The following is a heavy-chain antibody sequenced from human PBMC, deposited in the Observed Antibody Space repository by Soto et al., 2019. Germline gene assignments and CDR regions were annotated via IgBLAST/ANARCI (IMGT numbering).Heavy chain of an antibody. Sequence: EVQLVESGGGLVQPGRSVRLSCAASGFTFDDYGMHWVRQAPWKGLEWVSGISWNSGSIGYADSVKGRFIISRDNAKNSVYLQMNNLRPEDTAFYFCAKVSTTHTFGPLDPWGQGTLVTVSS. CDR3: AKVSTTHTFGPLDP. CDR2: ISWNSGSI. J-gene: IGHJ5*02. CDR1: GFTFDDYG. V-gene: IGHV3-9*01. D-gene: IGHD1-1*01.